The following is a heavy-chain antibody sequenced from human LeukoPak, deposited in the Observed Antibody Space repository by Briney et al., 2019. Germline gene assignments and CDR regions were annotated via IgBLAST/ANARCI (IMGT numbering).Heavy chain of an antibody. J-gene: IGHJ4*02. Sequence: NPSETLSFTSTGSGGTISSNYWSWIRHPPGKDLKGIGRIYTSGSTNYNPSLKSRVTMSVDTSKNQFSLKLSSVTAADTAVYYCARAAAAADFDYWGQGTLVTVSS. CDR3: ARAAAAADFDY. CDR1: GGTISSNY. CDR2: IYTSGST. D-gene: IGHD6-13*01. V-gene: IGHV4-4*07.